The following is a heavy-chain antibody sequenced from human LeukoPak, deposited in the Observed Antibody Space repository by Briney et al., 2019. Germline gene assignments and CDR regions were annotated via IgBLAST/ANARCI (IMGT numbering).Heavy chain of an antibody. J-gene: IGHJ6*02. CDR3: ARVERGYCSSTRCYGAGYNYYDGMDV. CDR1: GYTFTNYG. V-gene: IGHV1-18*01. Sequence: ASVKVSCKASGYTFTNYGISWVRQAPGQGLEWMGWISAYNGITNYAQKVQGRVTMTTDTSTSTAYMELWSLRSDDTAVYYCARVERGYCSSTRCYGAGYNYYDGMDVWGQGTTVTVSS. CDR2: ISAYNGIT. D-gene: IGHD2-2*01.